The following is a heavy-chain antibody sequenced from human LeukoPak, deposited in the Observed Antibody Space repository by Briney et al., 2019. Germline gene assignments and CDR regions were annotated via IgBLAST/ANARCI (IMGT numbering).Heavy chain of an antibody. V-gene: IGHV7-4-1*02. J-gene: IGHJ6*02. CDR2: INTNTGNP. D-gene: IGHD5-12*01. CDR1: GYTFTSYA. Sequence: ASVKVSCKASGYTFTSYAMNWARQAPGQGLEWMGWINTNTGNPTYAQGFTGRFVFSLDTSVSTAYLQISSLKAEDTAVYYCARDRASGYDYYYYGMDVWGQGTTVTVSS. CDR3: ARDRASGYDYYYYGMDV.